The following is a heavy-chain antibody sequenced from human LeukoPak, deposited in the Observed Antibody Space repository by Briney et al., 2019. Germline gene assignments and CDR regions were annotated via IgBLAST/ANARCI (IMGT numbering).Heavy chain of an antibody. V-gene: IGHV3-23*01. CDR1: GFTVSSNY. CDR3: AKTHKSYDFWSGYYSDYMDV. CDR2: ISGSGGST. J-gene: IGHJ6*03. Sequence: PGGSLRLSCAASGFTVSSNYMSWVRQAPGKGLEWVSAISGSGGSTYYADSVKGRFTISRDNSKNTLYLQMNSLRAEDTAVYYCAKTHKSYDFWSGYYSDYMDVWGKGTTVTVSS. D-gene: IGHD3-3*01.